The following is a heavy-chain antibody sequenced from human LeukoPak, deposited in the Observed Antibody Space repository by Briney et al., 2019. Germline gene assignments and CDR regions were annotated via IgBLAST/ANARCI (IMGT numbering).Heavy chain of an antibody. D-gene: IGHD3-10*01. J-gene: IGHJ4*02. CDR2: INHTRSP. CDR3: ARYKLWFGIDY. V-gene: IGHV4-34*01. CDR1: GGSFSGYY. Sequence: SETLSLTCAVYGGSFSGYYWTCIRHPPGNGLEWIGEINHTRSPNYHPSLKTRATLPVDHSNNQVSLNLTSVTPAAPACNNCARYKLWFGIDYWGQGTLVTVSS.